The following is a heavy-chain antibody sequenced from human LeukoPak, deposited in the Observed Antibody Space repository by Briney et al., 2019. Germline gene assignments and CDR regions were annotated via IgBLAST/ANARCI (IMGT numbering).Heavy chain of an antibody. J-gene: IGHJ5*02. CDR3: ARASLSNWFDP. D-gene: IGHD2/OR15-2a*01. Sequence: SETLSLTCAVYGGSFSGYYWSWIRQPPGKGLEWIGEINHSGSTNYNPSLKSRVTISVDTSKNQFSLKLSSVTAADTAVYYCARASLSNWFDPWGQGTLVTVSS. V-gene: IGHV4-34*01. CDR1: GGSFSGYY. CDR2: INHSGST.